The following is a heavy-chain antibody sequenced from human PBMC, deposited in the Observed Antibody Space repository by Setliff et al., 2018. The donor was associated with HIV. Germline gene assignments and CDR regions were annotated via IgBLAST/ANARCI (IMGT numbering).Heavy chain of an antibody. CDR2: IYYSGST. D-gene: IGHD3-3*01. CDR1: GSSIGSYY. V-gene: IGHV4-59*01. CDR3: ARDVRDYNFWGGYVYGSNGPYMDV. Sequence: SETLSLTCTVSGSSIGSYYWSWIRQPPGKGLEWIGYIYYSGSTNYNPSLKSRVTISVDTSKNQFSLKLSSVTAADPAVYYCARDVRDYNFWGGYVYGSNGPYMDVWGKGTTVTVSS. J-gene: IGHJ6*03.